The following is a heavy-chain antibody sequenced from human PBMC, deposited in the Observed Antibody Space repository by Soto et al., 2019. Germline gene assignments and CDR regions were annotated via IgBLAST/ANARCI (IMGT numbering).Heavy chain of an antibody. J-gene: IGHJ4*02. CDR3: ARIATCGGDCYSDDY. CDR2: INHSGST. D-gene: IGHD2-21*02. Sequence: PSETLSLTCAVYGGSFSGYYWSWIRQPPGKGLEWIGEINHSGSTNYNPSLKSRVTISVDTSKNQFSLKLSSVTAADTAVYYCARIATCGGDCYSDDYWGQGTLVTVSS. V-gene: IGHV4-34*01. CDR1: GGSFSGYY.